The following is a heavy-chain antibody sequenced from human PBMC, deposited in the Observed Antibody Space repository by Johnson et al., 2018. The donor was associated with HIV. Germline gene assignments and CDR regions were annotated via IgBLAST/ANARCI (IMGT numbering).Heavy chain of an antibody. CDR1: GFTFSSYA. CDR3: SRDVVAFGECTAFDI. D-gene: IGHD3-10*01. V-gene: IGHV3-15*05. CDR2: IKSKTDGGTT. J-gene: IGHJ3*02. Sequence: VQLVESGGGVVQPGRSLRLSCAASGFTFSSYAMHWVRQAPGKGRAWVGRIKSKTDGGTTDYAAPVKGRFAITRDNAKNSLYRQMNSMRAEDTALDYWSRDVVAFGECTAFDIWGQGTMVTVSS.